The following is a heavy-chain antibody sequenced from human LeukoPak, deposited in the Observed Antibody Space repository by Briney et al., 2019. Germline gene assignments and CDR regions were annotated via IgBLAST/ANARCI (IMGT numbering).Heavy chain of an antibody. Sequence: SETLSLTCTVSGGSISSYYWSWIRQPPGKGLEGIGYIYYSGSTNYNPSLKSRVTISIDTSKNQFSLKLSSVTAADTAVYSCARRARYSGSYYVDYWGQGTLVTVSS. CDR3: ARRARYSGSYYVDY. J-gene: IGHJ4*02. CDR1: GGSISSYY. D-gene: IGHD1-26*01. CDR2: IYYSGST. V-gene: IGHV4-59*01.